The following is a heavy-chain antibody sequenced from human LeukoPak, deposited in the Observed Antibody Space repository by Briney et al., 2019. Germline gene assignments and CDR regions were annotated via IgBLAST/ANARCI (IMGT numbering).Heavy chain of an antibody. Sequence: PSGALSLTCAGCGWSFTYQYWSWIRQPPGKGLEWMGEITHTGSTNHNPSLKSRVAVSVDTSKNQLSLRFTYVTAADTAIYYCAGAVKDTYGNPFWSFDLWGRGTLVTVSS. CDR3: AGAVKDTYGNPFWSFDL. J-gene: IGHJ2*01. CDR2: ITHTGST. D-gene: IGHD5-18*01. CDR1: GWSFTYQY. V-gene: IGHV4-34*01.